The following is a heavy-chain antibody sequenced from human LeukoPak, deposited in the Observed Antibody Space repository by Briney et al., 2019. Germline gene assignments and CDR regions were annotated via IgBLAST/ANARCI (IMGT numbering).Heavy chain of an antibody. J-gene: IGHJ5*02. V-gene: IGHV1-69*01. Sequence: GSSVKVSCKASGGTFSSYAISWVRQAPGQGLEWMGGIIPIFGTANYAQKFQGRVTITADESTSTAYMELSSLRSEDTAVYYCALLPDSSGWYFSSGRAYNWFDPWGQGTLVTVSS. CDR3: ALLPDSSGWYFSSGRAYNWFDP. CDR2: IIPIFGTA. CDR1: GGTFSSYA. D-gene: IGHD6-19*01.